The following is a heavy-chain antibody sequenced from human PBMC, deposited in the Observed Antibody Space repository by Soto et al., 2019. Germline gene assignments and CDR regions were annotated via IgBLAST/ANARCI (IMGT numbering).Heavy chain of an antibody. J-gene: IGHJ5*02. V-gene: IGHV3-30*18. CDR2: ISNDGSKT. CDR1: GFTFSSYG. D-gene: IGHD3-3*02. Sequence: QVKLVDSGGGVVQPGRSLRLSCRTSGFTFSSYGMHWVRQAPGKGPEWVAFISNDGSKTDYADSVKGRFTVSRDNPKNTLCLQMNSLRGEETAVYYCTKPRSCLQWPPFDPWGHGTLVTGSS. CDR3: TKPRSCLQWPPFDP.